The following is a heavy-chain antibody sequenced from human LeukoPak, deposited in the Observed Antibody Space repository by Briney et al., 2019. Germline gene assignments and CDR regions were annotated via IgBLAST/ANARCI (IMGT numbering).Heavy chain of an antibody. CDR2: IYYSGST. CDR3: ARDRIAALDY. J-gene: IGHJ4*02. V-gene: IGHV4-59*01. CDR1: GGSISSYY. Sequence: PSETLSLTCTVSGGSISSYYWSWIRQPPGKGLEWTGYIYYSGSTNYNPSLKSRVTISVDTSKNQFSLKLSSVTAADTAVYYCARDRIAALDYWGQGTLVTVSS. D-gene: IGHD6-6*01.